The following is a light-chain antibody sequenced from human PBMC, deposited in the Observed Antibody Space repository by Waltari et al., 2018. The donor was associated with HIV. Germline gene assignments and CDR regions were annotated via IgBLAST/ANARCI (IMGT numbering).Light chain of an antibody. CDR3: QQYVSSPT. V-gene: IGKV3-20*01. CDR1: QSVISNY. J-gene: IGKJ1*01. Sequence: ETVLTQSPGTLSLSPGERATLSCRASQSVISNYFAWYQQKPGQPPRLLIYGASARATGIPDRFSGSGSGTDFTLTISRLEPEDSAVYYCQQYVSSPTFGQGTKVEIK. CDR2: GAS.